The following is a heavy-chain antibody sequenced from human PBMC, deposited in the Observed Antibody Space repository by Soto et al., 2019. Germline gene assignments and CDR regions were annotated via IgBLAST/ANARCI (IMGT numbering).Heavy chain of an antibody. J-gene: IGHJ6*02. CDR3: ARGGIPPSGYGIAYAMDV. CDR2: IYYSGST. V-gene: IGHV4-39*01. Sequence: PSETLSLTCTVSGVSISGSRYYWGWIRQPPGRGLEWIGNIYYSGSTYYTPARKSRVTLSVDTSKNQFSLNLNSVTAADTAVYYCARGGIPPSGYGIAYAMDVWGQGTTVT. D-gene: IGHD1-26*01. CDR1: GVSISGSRYY.